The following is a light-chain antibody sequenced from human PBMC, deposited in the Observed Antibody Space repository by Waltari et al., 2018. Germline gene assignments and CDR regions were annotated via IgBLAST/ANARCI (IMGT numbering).Light chain of an antibody. CDR1: QSGGTD. J-gene: IGKJ4*01. V-gene: IGKV3-11*01. Sequence: SCRTSQSGGTDLAWYQQRPGQSPRILIYDASYRATGIPARFSGSGSDTDFTLTISSLQPEDFAVYYCQQRRNWPLTFGGGTRVEI. CDR3: QQRRNWPLT. CDR2: DAS.